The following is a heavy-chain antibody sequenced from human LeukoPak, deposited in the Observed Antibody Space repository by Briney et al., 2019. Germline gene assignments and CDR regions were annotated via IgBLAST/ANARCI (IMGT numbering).Heavy chain of an antibody. D-gene: IGHD4-17*01. CDR3: ARKPASYAPLDAFDI. V-gene: IGHV1-69*01. CDR2: IIPIFGTA. CDR1: XXXFSXXX. J-gene: IGHJ3*02. Sequence: SXKXXXXXFSXXXXSWVXXXXXQXXXXMXGIIPIFGTANYAQKFQGRVTITADESTSTAYMELSSLRSEDTAVYYCARKPASYAPLDAFDIWGQGTMVTVSS.